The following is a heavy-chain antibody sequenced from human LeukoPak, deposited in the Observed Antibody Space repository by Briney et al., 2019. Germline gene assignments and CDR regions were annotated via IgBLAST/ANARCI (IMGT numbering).Heavy chain of an antibody. D-gene: IGHD3-3*01. CDR1: GGSISSYY. CDR3: ARGVNDFTPLNAFDI. J-gene: IGHJ3*02. CDR2: IYYSGST. V-gene: IGHV4-59*01. Sequence: NPSETLSLTCTVSGGSISSYYWSWIRQPPGKGLEWIGYIYYSGSTNYNPSLKSRVTISVDTSKNQFSLKLSSVTAADTAVYYCARGVNDFTPLNAFDIWGQGTMVTVSS.